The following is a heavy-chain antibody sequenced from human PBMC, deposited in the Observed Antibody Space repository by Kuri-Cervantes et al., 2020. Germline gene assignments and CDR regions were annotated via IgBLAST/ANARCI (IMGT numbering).Heavy chain of an antibody. Sequence: GSLRLSCAVSGYSISSGYYWGWIRQPPGKGLEWIGSIYHSGSTYYNPSLKSRVTISVDTSKNQFSLKVNSVTAADTAVYYCARRERWMYWYFDLWGRGTLVTVSS. J-gene: IGHJ2*01. CDR1: GYSISSGYY. CDR3: ARRERWMYWYFDL. V-gene: IGHV4-38-2*01. CDR2: IYHSGST. D-gene: IGHD5-24*01.